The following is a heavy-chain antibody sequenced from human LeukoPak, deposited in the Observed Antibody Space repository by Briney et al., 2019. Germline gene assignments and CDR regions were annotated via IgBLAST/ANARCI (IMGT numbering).Heavy chain of an antibody. CDR2: IIPIFGTA. J-gene: IGHJ4*02. V-gene: IGHV1-69*06. CDR1: GCTFISYA. Sequence: ASVKVPCKASGCTFISYAISWVRQAPGQGLEWMGRIIPIFGTANYAQKFQGRVTITADKSTSTAYMELSSLRSEDTAVYYCAGTPIVVVPAALPYWGQGTLVTVSS. CDR3: AGTPIVVVPAALPY. D-gene: IGHD2-2*01.